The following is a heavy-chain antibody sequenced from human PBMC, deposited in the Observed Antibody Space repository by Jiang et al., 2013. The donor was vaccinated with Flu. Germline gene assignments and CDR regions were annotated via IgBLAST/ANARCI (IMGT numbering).Heavy chain of an antibody. J-gene: IGHJ6*03. V-gene: IGHV3-30*18. Sequence: CAASGFTFSSHAMHWVRQAPGKGLEWVAVISYDGSNKYYADSVKGRFTISRDNSKNTLYLQMNSLRDEDTAVYYCAKGYCGDDCYSRNNYFYYYMDVWGKGATVTVSS. CDR3: AKGYCGDDCYSRNNYFYYYMDV. CDR1: GFTFSSHA. D-gene: IGHD2-21*02. CDR2: ISYDGSNK.